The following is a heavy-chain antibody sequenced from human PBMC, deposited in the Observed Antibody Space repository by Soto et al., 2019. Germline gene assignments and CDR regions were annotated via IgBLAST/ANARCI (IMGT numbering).Heavy chain of an antibody. CDR1: GYTFTCYY. V-gene: IGHV1-2*02. CDR2: INPNSGGT. D-gene: IGHD6-19*01. J-gene: IGHJ3*02. CDR3: ARVHWLVLDAFDI. Sequence: XSVKVSCHASGYTFTCYYMHLVRQAPGQGLEWMGWINPNSGGTNYAQKFQGRVTMTRDTSISTAYMELSRLRSDDTAVYYCARVHWLVLDAFDIWGQGTMVTVSS.